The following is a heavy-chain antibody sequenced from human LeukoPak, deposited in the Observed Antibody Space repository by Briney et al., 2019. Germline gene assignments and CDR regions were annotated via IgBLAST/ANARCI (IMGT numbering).Heavy chain of an antibody. J-gene: IGHJ5*02. Sequence: SVKVSCKASGGTFSSYAISWVRQAPGQGLEWMGRIIPILGIANYAQKFQGRVTITADKSTSTAYTELSSLRSEDTAVYYCARETGSGSYYSASWFDPWGQGTLVTVSS. CDR3: ARETGSGSYYSASWFDP. D-gene: IGHD1-26*01. CDR1: GGTFSSYA. CDR2: IIPILGIA. V-gene: IGHV1-69*04.